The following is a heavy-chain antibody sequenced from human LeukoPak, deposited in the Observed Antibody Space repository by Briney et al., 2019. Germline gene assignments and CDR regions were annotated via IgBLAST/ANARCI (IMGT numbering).Heavy chain of an antibody. CDR2: INSDGSTI. D-gene: IGHD1-20*01. CDR1: GFTFSSYC. CDR3: ARVTVSSSEVIFDY. Sequence: GGSLRLSCAASGFTFSSYCMHWVRQAPGKGLVWVSRINSDGSTITYADSVKGRFTISRDNAKNTLYLQMNSLRAEDTAVYYCARVTVSSSEVIFDYWGQGSLVTVSS. J-gene: IGHJ4*02. V-gene: IGHV3-74*01.